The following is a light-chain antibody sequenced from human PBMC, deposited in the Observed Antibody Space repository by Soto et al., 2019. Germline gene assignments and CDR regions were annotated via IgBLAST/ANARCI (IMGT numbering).Light chain of an antibody. CDR1: SSDVGGYNY. Sequence: QSALTQPASVSGSPGQSITISCTGTSSDVGGYNYVSWYQQHPGKAPKLMIYAVTDRPSGVSSHFSGSKSGNTASLTISGLQAEDEADYYCSSYTSSSTLFGTGTKLTVL. CDR3: SSYTSSSTL. J-gene: IGLJ1*01. CDR2: AVT. V-gene: IGLV2-14*01.